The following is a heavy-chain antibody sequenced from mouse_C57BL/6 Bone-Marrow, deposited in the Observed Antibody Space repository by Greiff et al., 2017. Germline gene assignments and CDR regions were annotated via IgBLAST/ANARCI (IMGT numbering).Heavy chain of an antibody. V-gene: IGHV1-80*01. CDR2: IYPGDGDT. D-gene: IGHD2-2*01. Sequence: VQLQQSGAELVKPGASVKISCKASGYAFSSYWMNWVKQRPGKGLEWIGQIYPGDGDTNYNGKFKGKATLTADKSSSPAYMQLSSLTSEDSAVYFCASRRTMVTTEYFDVWGTGTTVTVSS. CDR3: ASRRTMVTTEYFDV. J-gene: IGHJ1*03. CDR1: GYAFSSYW.